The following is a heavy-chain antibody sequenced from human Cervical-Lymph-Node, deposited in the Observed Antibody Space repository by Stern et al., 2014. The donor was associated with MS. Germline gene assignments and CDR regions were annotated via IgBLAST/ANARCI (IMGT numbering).Heavy chain of an antibody. D-gene: IGHD3-9*01. J-gene: IGHJ4*02. CDR2: ISSSSSYI. Sequence: EVQLVESGGGLVKPGGSLRLSCGASGFTFSSYSMSWVRQAPGKGLECVSSISSSSSYIYYSDSVKGRFTISRDTAKKSKYQQMNSLRVEDSAVYYCATLGTLTGPIDYWGQGTLVTVSS. CDR1: GFTFSSYS. CDR3: ATLGTLTGPIDY. V-gene: IGHV3-21*01.